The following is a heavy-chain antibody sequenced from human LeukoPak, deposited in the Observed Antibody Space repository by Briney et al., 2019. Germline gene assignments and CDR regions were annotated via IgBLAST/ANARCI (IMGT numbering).Heavy chain of an antibody. Sequence: SETLSLTCTVSGASISSYHWSWIRHPPGRGLEWIGYTHYSGTTNYNPSLRSRLTMSVDTSKNQFSLKLTSVTAADTAVYYCLTVDATMGVDYWGQGTLVTVSS. CDR3: LTVDATMGVDY. CDR1: GASISSYH. J-gene: IGHJ4*02. CDR2: THYSGTT. V-gene: IGHV4-59*08. D-gene: IGHD5-18*01.